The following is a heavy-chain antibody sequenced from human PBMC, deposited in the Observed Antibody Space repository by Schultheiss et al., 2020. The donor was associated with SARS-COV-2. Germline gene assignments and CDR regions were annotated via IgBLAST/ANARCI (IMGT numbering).Heavy chain of an antibody. D-gene: IGHD2-15*01. Sequence: SETLSLTCTVSGGSISSYYWSWIRQPPGKGLEWIGSIYYSGSTYYNPSLKSRVTISVDRSKNQFSLKLSSVTAADTAVYYCASRYCSGGSCGSFDPWGQGTMVTVSS. CDR3: ASRYCSGGSCGSFDP. CDR1: GGSISSYY. CDR2: IYYSGST. V-gene: IGHV4-59*12. J-gene: IGHJ5*02.